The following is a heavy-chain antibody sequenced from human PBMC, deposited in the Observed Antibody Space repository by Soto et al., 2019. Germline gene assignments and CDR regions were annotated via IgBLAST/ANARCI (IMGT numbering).Heavy chain of an antibody. V-gene: IGHV3-30*18. J-gene: IGHJ6*03. CDR3: AKTGKLLFYYYYMDV. D-gene: IGHD2-15*01. CDR1: GFTFSSYG. CDR2: ISYDGSNK. Sequence: GGSLRLSCAASGFTFSSYGMHWVRQAPGKGLEWVAVISYDGSNKYYADSVKGRFTISRDNSKNTLYLQMNSLRAEDTAVYYCAKTGKLLFYYYYMDVWGKGTTVTVSS.